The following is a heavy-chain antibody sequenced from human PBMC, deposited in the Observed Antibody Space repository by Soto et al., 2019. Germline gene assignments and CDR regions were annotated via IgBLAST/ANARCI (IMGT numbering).Heavy chain of an antibody. Sequence: ASVKVSCKASGYTFTGYYMHWVRQAPGQGLEWMGWINPNSGGTNYAQKFQGWVTMTRDTSISTAYMELSRLRSDDTAVYYCARDGGSTSFYGMDVWGQGTTVTVSS. CDR1: GYTFTGYY. CDR3: ARDGGSTSFYGMDV. J-gene: IGHJ6*02. D-gene: IGHD2-2*01. V-gene: IGHV1-2*04. CDR2: INPNSGGT.